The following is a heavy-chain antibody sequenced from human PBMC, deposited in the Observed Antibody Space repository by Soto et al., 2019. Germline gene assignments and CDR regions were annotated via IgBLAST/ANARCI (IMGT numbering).Heavy chain of an antibody. Sequence: QVQLVESGGGVVQPGRSLRLSCAASGFTFSYHALNWVRQAPGKGLEWVAVISYDGDNKYIAEAVKGRLTISRDNPKNTVSLQMXSXRTEDTAMYFCARGTTTSAFSVMDVWGQGTTVTVSS. V-gene: IGHV3-30-3*01. D-gene: IGHD1-1*01. CDR3: ARGTTTSAFSVMDV. CDR2: ISYDGDNK. CDR1: GFTFSYHA. J-gene: IGHJ6*02.